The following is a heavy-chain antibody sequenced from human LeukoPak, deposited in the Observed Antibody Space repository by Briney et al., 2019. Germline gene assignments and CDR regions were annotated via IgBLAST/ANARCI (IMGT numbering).Heavy chain of an antibody. CDR3: ARVTGGAPGAFDI. CDR2: IYYSGST. Sequence: PSETLSLTCTVSGGSISSYYWSWIRQPPGKGLEWIGYIYYSGSTNYNPSLKSRVTISVDTSKNQFSLKLSSVTAADTAVYYCARVTGGAPGAFDIWGQGTMVTVSS. CDR1: GGSISSYY. V-gene: IGHV4-59*01. D-gene: IGHD3-16*01. J-gene: IGHJ3*02.